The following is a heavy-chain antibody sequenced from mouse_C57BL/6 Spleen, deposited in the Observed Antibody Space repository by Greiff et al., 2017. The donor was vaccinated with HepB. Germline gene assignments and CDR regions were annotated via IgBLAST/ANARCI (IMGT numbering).Heavy chain of an antibody. CDR1: GYTFTSYW. J-gene: IGHJ3*01. D-gene: IGHD2-10*02. CDR2: IYPGSGST. V-gene: IGHV1-55*01. Sequence: QVQLKQPGAELVKPGASVKMSCKASGYTFTSYWTTMVKQRPGQGLEWIGDIYPGSGSTNYNEKFKSKATLTVDTSSSTAYMQLSSLTSEDSAVYYCARSEGYEYWGQGTLVSVAA. CDR3: ARSEGYEY.